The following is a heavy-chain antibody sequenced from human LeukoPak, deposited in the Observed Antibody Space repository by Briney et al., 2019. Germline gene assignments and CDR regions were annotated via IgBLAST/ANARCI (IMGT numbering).Heavy chain of an antibody. V-gene: IGHV3-23*01. D-gene: IGHD7-27*01. CDR2: IGNNGGGI. CDR3: AIDPNWGTHS. CDR1: GFTFSTYT. J-gene: IGHJ4*02. Sequence: GGSLRLSCAASGFTFSTYTMYWVRHPPGKRLEWVSIIGNNGGGIHYADSVKGRFTISRDNFKNALYLQMNSLRVEDMAVYYCAIDPNWGTHSWGQGVLVTVSS.